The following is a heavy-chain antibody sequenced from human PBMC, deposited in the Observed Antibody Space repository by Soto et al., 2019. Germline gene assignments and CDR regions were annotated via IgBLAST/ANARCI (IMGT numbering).Heavy chain of an antibody. J-gene: IGHJ6*03. Sequence: SETLSLTCTVSGGSISSYYWSWIRQPPGKGLEWIGYIYYSGSTNYNPSLKSRVTISVDTSKNQFSLKLSSVTAADTAVYYCARGYDFWSGYSYYYYMDVWGKGTTVTVSS. V-gene: IGHV4-59*08. D-gene: IGHD3-3*01. CDR1: GGSISSYY. CDR2: IYYSGST. CDR3: ARGYDFWSGYSYYYYMDV.